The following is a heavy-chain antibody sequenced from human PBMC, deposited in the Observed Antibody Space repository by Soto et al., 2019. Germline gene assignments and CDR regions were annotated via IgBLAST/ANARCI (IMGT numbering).Heavy chain of an antibody. CDR2: IYYSGST. D-gene: IGHD2-15*01. CDR3: AREDGSSHFEY. CDR1: GGSISSYY. V-gene: IGHV4-59*01. J-gene: IGHJ4*02. Sequence: SETLSLTCPVSGGSISSYYWSWIRQPPGKGLEWVGCIYYSGSTNYNPSLKSRGTISVDTSKNRFSLTLSSVTAADTAVYYCAREDGSSHFEYWGQGTMVTVSS.